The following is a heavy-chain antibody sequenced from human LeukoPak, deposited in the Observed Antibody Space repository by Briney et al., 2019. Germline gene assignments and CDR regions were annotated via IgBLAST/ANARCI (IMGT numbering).Heavy chain of an antibody. J-gene: IGHJ4*02. CDR3: VRDPRNYYDSSGYSVNFEY. Sequence: ASVTVSFTASGYTLTNYGISWVRQAPGQGLEWMGWISAYSGDTKSVQKVQDIVTMTTDTSTNTAYIELRSLRSDDTAVYYCVRDPRNYYDSSGYSVNFEYWGQGTLLTVSS. CDR1: GYTLTNYG. CDR2: ISAYSGDT. V-gene: IGHV1-18*04. D-gene: IGHD3-22*01.